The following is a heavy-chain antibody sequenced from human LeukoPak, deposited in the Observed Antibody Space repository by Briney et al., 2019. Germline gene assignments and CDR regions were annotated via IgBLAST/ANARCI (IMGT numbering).Heavy chain of an antibody. CDR1: GYTFTGYY. CDR3: AREDNWNYGWFDP. D-gene: IGHD1-7*01. Sequence: GASVKVSCKASGYTFTGYYMHWVRQAPGQGLEWMGWINPNSGGTNYAQKFQGRVTMTRDTSISTAYMELSRLRPDDTAVYYCAREDNWNYGWFDPWGQGTLVTVSS. CDR2: INPNSGGT. V-gene: IGHV1-2*02. J-gene: IGHJ5*02.